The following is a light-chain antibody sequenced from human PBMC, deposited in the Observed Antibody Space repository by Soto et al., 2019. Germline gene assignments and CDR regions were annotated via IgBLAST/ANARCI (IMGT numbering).Light chain of an antibody. CDR3: SSYTSSSTVV. CDR1: SSDAGGYNY. Sequence: QSVLTQPASVSGSPGQSITISCTGSSSDAGGYNYVSWYQQHPGKAPKFMIYEVSNRPSGVSNRFSGSKSGNTASLTISGLQAEDEADYYCSSYTSSSTVVFGGGTKLTVL. J-gene: IGLJ2*01. V-gene: IGLV2-14*01. CDR2: EVS.